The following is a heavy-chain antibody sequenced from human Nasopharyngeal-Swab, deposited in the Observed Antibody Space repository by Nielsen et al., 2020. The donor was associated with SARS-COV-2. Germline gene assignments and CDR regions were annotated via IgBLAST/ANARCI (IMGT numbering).Heavy chain of an antibody. J-gene: IGHJ6*03. CDR3: AKDSWDIVVVVAVPYYYYYMDV. V-gene: IGHV3-53*04. CDR1: GFTVSSNY. D-gene: IGHD2-15*01. CDR2: IYSGGTT. Sequence: GGSLRLSCAASGFTVSSNYMSWVRQAPGKGLEWASVIYSGGTTYYADSVKGRFTISRHNSKNTLYLQMNSLRAEDTAVYYCAKDSWDIVVVVAVPYYYYYMDVWGKGTTVTVSS.